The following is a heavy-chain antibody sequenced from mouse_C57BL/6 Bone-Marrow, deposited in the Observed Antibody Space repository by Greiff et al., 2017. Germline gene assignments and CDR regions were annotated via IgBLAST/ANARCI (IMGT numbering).Heavy chain of an antibody. J-gene: IGHJ4*01. CDR1: GFTFSSYA. CDR2: ISDGGSYT. V-gene: IGHV5-4*01. CDR3: ARLDYYAMDY. Sequence: EVQGVESGGGLVKPGGSLKLSCAASGFTFSSYATSWVRQTPEKRLEWVATISDGGSYTYYPDNVKGRFTISRDNAKNNLYLQMSHLKSEDTAMYYCARLDYYAMDYWGQGTSVTVSS.